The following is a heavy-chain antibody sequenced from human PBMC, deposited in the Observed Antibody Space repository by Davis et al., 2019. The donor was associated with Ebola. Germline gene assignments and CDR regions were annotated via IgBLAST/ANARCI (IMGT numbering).Heavy chain of an antibody. CDR2: ISSSSSTI. D-gene: IGHD3-3*01. CDR1: GFTFSDYY. Sequence: PGGSLRLSCAASGFTFSDYYMSWIRQAPGKGLEWVSYISSSSSTIYYADSVKGRFTISRDNAKNSLYLQMNSLRDEDTAVYYCARDTSYYYYGMDVWGQGTTVTVSS. J-gene: IGHJ6*02. CDR3: ARDTSYYYYGMDV. V-gene: IGHV3-11*04.